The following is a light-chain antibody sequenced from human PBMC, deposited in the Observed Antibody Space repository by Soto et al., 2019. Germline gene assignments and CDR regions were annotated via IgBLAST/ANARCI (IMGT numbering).Light chain of an antibody. V-gene: IGLV1-40*01. CDR2: DNT. CDR1: SSNIGAGSD. Sequence: QLVLTQPPSVSGAPGQRVTISCAGSSSNIGAGSDVHWYQQFPGTAPKLLIYDNTNRPSGVPDRISGSKSGTSASLAITGLQAGDEADYYCQSYDRSLSGSVFGGGTKLTVL. CDR3: QSYDRSLSGSV. J-gene: IGLJ2*01.